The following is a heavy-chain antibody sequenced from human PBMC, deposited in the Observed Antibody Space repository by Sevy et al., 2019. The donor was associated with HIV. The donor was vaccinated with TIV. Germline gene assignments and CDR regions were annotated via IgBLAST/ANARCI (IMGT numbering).Heavy chain of an antibody. V-gene: IGHV3-30*18. CDR1: GFTFSNYG. CDR2: ISFDGSDK. CDR3: AKTRYHYHISGFFGGTFVPDY. Sequence: GGSLRLSCAASGFTFSNYGIHWVRQAPGKGLEWLAFISFDGSDKYYADSVKGRVTISREDSKNTLYLHLNSLRVGDTAVYYCAKTRYHYHISGFFGGTFVPDYWGHGTLVTVSS. J-gene: IGHJ4*01. D-gene: IGHD3-22*01.